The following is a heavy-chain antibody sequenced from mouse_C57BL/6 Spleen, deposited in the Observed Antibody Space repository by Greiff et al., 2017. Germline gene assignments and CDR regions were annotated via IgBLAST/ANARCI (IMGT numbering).Heavy chain of an antibody. Sequence: QLQQPGAELVKPGASVKLSCKASGYTFTSYWVHWVKQRPGQGLEWIGMIHPHSGSTNYNEKFKSKATLTVDKSSSTAYMQLSSLTSEDSAVYYCARDYGSSPFAYWGQGTLVTVSA. CDR3: ARDYGSSPFAY. CDR2: IHPHSGST. J-gene: IGHJ3*01. D-gene: IGHD1-1*01. V-gene: IGHV1-64*01. CDR1: GYTFTSYW.